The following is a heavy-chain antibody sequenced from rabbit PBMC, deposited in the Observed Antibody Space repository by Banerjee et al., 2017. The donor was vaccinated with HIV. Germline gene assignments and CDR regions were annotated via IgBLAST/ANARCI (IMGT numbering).Heavy chain of an antibody. CDR1: GIDFSSNYW. J-gene: IGHJ4*01. V-gene: IGHV1S43*01. CDR2: IYTGSGRT. Sequence: QQQLEESGGGLVKPGGTLTLTCTASGIDFSSNYWMCWVRQAPGKGLELIGCIYTGSGRTYYASWVNGRFTISRSTSLNTVDLKMTSLTAADTATYFCARDYADSYYYFDLWGQGTLVTVS. D-gene: IGHD4-2*01. CDR3: ARDYADSYYYFDL.